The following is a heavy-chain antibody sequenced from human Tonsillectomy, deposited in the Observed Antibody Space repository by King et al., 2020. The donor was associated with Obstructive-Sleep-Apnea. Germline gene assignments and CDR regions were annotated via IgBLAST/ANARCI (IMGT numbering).Heavy chain of an antibody. J-gene: IGHJ6*02. Sequence: VQLVESGGGLVQRGGSVRLSCAASGFTFSNYWMSWVRQAPGKGLEWVANINKDGGEKYYVDSVKGRFTISRDNAKNSLYLQMNSLRAEDTAVYYCSRASALVVVADTYYYYDMDVWGQGTTVTVSS. CDR2: INKDGGEK. CDR3: SRASALVVVADTYYYYDMDV. CDR1: GFTFSNYW. V-gene: IGHV3-7*03. D-gene: IGHD2-15*01.